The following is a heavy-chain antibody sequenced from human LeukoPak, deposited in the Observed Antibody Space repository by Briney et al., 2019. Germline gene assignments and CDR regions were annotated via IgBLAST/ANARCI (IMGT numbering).Heavy chain of an antibody. Sequence: PGGSLRLSCAASGFTFSSYWMHWVRQAPGKGLVWVSRINSDGSSTSYADSVRGRFSISKDNAKNTLYLQMNSLRAEDTAVYYCARGLSGYASSLGYWGQGTLVTVSA. CDR1: GFTFSSYW. D-gene: IGHD6-6*01. CDR2: INSDGSST. J-gene: IGHJ4*02. CDR3: ARGLSGYASSLGY. V-gene: IGHV3-74*01.